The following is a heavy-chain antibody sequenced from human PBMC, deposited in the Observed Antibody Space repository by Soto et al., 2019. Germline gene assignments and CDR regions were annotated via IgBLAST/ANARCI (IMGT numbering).Heavy chain of an antibody. V-gene: IGHV3-23*01. CDR2: ISGSGNII. J-gene: IGHJ4*02. CDR1: GFAFSNYA. CDR3: AKDPNGDYIGAFDD. Sequence: EVQLLESGGDLVQPGGSLRLSCAASGFAFSNYAVTWVRQAQGKGLEWVSSISGSGNIIYYADSVKCRFIISRDNSKNTLYLQMNSLRAEDTAVYYCAKDPNGDYIGAFDDWGQGTLVTVSS. D-gene: IGHD4-17*01.